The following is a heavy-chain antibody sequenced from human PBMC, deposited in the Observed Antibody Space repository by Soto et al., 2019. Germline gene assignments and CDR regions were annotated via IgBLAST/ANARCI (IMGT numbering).Heavy chain of an antibody. D-gene: IGHD2-2*01. CDR3: ARDLFGRRVVPAAILDSFDY. Sequence: GGSLRLSCAASGFTFSDYYMSWIRQAPGKGLEWVSYISSSGSTIYYADSVKGRFTISRDNAKNSLYLQMNSLRAEDTAVYYCARDLFGRRVVPAAILDSFDYWGQGTLVTVSS. CDR2: ISSSGSTI. CDR1: GFTFSDYY. J-gene: IGHJ4*02. V-gene: IGHV3-11*01.